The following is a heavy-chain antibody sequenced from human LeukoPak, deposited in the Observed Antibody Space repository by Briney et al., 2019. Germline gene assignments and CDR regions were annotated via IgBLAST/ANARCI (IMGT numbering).Heavy chain of an antibody. J-gene: IGHJ3*02. Sequence: GGSLRLSCAASGFTFSDYYMSWIRQAPGKGLEWVSYISSSGSTIYYADSVKGRFTISRDNAKNSLYLQMNSLRAEDTAVYYCASWPPDDAFDIWGQGTMVTVSS. CDR1: GFTFSDYY. CDR3: ASWPPDDAFDI. CDR2: ISSSGSTI. D-gene: IGHD1-14*01. V-gene: IGHV3-11*04.